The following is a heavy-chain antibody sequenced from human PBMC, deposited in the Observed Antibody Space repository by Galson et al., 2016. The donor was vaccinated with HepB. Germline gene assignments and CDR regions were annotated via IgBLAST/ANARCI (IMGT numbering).Heavy chain of an antibody. CDR1: GGSITSNHW. D-gene: IGHD3-22*01. V-gene: IGHV4-4*02. J-gene: IGHJ6*02. Sequence: SETLSLTCVVSGGSITSNHWWTWVRQPPGKGLEWIGKVFYTGSTDSHPSLKSRVTLSLPRSQNQFSLRLTSVTAADTAVYYCARRNDNYYYHAMDLWGQGTTVTVSS. CDR2: VFYTGST. CDR3: ARRNDNYYYHAMDL.